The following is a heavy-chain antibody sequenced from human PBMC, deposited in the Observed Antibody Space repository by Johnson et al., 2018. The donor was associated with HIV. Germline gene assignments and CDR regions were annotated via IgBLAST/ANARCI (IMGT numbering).Heavy chain of an antibody. D-gene: IGHD1-26*01. CDR3: ARVRVGAFDI. Sequence: TAVTIYKKWVRQAPGKGLEWVSLIYTGGSTFYADSVKGRFTISRDNSKNALYLQMNSLRAEDTAVYYCARVRVGAFDIWGQGTMVTVSS. J-gene: IGHJ3*02. CDR1: TAVTIY. V-gene: IGHV3-66*02. CDR2: IYTGGST.